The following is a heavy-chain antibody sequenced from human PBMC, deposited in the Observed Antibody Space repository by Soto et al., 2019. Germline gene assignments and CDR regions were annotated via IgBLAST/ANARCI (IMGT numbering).Heavy chain of an antibody. J-gene: IGHJ4*02. D-gene: IGHD1-26*01. CDR1: GYSFTSYW. V-gene: IGHV5-10-1*01. Sequence: GESLKISCKGSGYSFTSYWISWVRQMPGKGLEWMGRIDPSDSYTNYSPSFQGHVTISADKSISTAYLQWSSLKASDTAMYYCASMYSGSYYNTHYFDYWGQGTLVTVSS. CDR3: ASMYSGSYYNTHYFDY. CDR2: IDPSDSYT.